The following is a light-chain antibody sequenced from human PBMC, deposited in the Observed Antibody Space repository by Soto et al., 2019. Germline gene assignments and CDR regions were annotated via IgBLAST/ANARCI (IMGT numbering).Light chain of an antibody. CDR3: QQYQSYSRT. Sequence: DIQMTQSPSTLSASVGDRVTITCRASQSISSWLAWYQQKPGKAPKLLIYDASSLEIGVPSRFSGSGSGTEFTLTISSLKPDDFATYYCQQYQSYSRTFGQGTKVEIK. J-gene: IGKJ1*01. V-gene: IGKV1-5*01. CDR1: QSISSW. CDR2: DAS.